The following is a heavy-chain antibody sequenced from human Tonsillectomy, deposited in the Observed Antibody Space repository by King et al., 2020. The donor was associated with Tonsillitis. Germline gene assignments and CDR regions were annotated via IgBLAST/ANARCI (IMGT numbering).Heavy chain of an antibody. CDR1: GFTFSNYW. CDR2: IKKDGSTQ. J-gene: IGHJ4*02. D-gene: IGHD1-26*01. CDR3: VRHGSWCFNF. Sequence: VQLVESGGGLVQPGGSLRLSCAASGFTFSNYWMGWVRRAPGKGLEWVANIKKDGSTQYYGDSVKGRFTISRDNAKNSVYLHMHSLRAEDTAVYYFVRHGSWCFNFWGQGTLVTVSS. V-gene: IGHV3-7*01.